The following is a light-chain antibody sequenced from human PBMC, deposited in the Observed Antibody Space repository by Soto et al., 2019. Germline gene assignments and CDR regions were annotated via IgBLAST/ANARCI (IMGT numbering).Light chain of an antibody. CDR3: QQSYNTPLT. CDR1: QTIGTY. Sequence: IEVTQAPSSLSASIGDRFTMTCRASQTIGTYVNWYRQKSGAAPELLIYDASTLQSGVPSRFRGGASGTDFTLTISSLQLDDFATYYCQQSYNTPLTFGQGTKVDIK. CDR2: DAS. J-gene: IGKJ1*01. V-gene: IGKV1-39*01.